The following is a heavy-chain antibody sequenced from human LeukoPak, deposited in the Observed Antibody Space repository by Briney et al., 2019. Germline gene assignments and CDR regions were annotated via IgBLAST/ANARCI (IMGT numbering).Heavy chain of an antibody. J-gene: IGHJ3*02. D-gene: IGHD4-17*01. V-gene: IGHV4-39*07. CDR2: IYYSGST. CDR3: ARGANYGDYGLDAFDI. CDR1: GGSISSSSYY. Sequence: SETLSLTCTVSGGSISSSSYYWGWLRQPPGKGLEWIGSIYYSGSTTYNPTLKSRVTISIDTSKNQFSLKLTSVTAADTALYYCARGANYGDYGLDAFDIWGQGTMVTVSS.